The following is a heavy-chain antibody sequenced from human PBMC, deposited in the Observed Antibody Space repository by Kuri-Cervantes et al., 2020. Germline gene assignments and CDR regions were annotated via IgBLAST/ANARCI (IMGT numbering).Heavy chain of an antibody. J-gene: IGHJ4*02. CDR2: INYSGTTI. CDR1: GCTFSSYW. Sequence: GGSLRLSCAASGCTFSSYWHWVRQAPGKGLAWISEINYSGTTILYADSVKGRFTISRDNARNSLRSEDSAVYYCARDNSSGWYFDYWGQGTLVTVSS. CDR3: ARDNSSGWYFDY. D-gene: IGHD6-19*01. V-gene: IGHV3-48*04.